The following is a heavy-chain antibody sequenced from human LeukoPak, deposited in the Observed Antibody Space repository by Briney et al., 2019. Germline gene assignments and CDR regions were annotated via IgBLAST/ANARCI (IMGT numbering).Heavy chain of an antibody. CDR1: GGSISNINW. Sequence: SETLSLTCAVSGGSISNINWWSWVRQPPGKGLEWIGEIYHSGSTKYNPSLKSRVTISVDKSKNQFSLKLSSVTAADTALYYCARVASGSYLGYFDYWGQGTLVTVSS. V-gene: IGHV4-4*02. D-gene: IGHD3-10*01. CDR2: IYHSGST. CDR3: ARVASGSYLGYFDY. J-gene: IGHJ4*02.